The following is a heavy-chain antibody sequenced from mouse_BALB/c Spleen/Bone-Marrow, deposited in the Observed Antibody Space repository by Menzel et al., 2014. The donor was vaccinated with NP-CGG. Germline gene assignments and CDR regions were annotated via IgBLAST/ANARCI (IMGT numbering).Heavy chain of an antibody. CDR1: GYDFSRYW. CDR2: INPDSSTI. D-gene: IGHD1-1*01. Sequence: EVQLQQSGGGLVQPGGSLKLSCAASGYDFSRYWMSWVRQAPGKGLEWIGEINPDSSTINYTPSLKDKFIISRDNAKNTLYLQMSKVRSEDTALYYCARLNYYGNLFVWGAGTTVTVSS. V-gene: IGHV4-1*02. J-gene: IGHJ1*01. CDR3: ARLNYYGNLFV.